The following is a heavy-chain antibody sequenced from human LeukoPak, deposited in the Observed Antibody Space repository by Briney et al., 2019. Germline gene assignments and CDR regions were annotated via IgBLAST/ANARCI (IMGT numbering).Heavy chain of an antibody. CDR2: IIPIFGTA. V-gene: IGHV1-69*05. J-gene: IGHJ4*02. CDR3: ARDEPYYYYFDY. Sequence: EASVKVSCKASGGTFSSYAISWVRQTPGQGLEWMGRIIPIFGTANYAQKFQGRVTITTDESTSTAYMELSSLRSEDTAVYYCARDEPYYYYFDYWGQGTLVTVSS. CDR1: GGTFSSYA. D-gene: IGHD3-10*01.